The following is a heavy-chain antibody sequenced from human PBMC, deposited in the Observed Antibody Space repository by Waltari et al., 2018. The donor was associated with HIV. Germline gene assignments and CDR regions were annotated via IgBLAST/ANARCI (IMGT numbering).Heavy chain of an antibody. CDR1: GYTFINYG. V-gene: IGHV1-18*01. Sequence: QVQLVQSGVEVKKPGASVKVSCKASGYTFINYGISWVRQAPGQELEWVGWISAYNGNREYAQKLQGRVTMTTDTSTNTAYMELRNLRSDDTAVYYCARDPDNSIFFFGVVPFDYWGQGTLVTVSS. CDR2: ISAYNGNR. D-gene: IGHD3-3*01. J-gene: IGHJ4*02. CDR3: ARDPDNSIFFFGVVPFDY.